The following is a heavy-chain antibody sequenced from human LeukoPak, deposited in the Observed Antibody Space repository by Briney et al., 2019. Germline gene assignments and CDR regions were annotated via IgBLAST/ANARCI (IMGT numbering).Heavy chain of an antibody. J-gene: IGHJ6*03. CDR2: IYYSEST. D-gene: IGHD3-10*01. CDR1: GGSIGSYY. CDR3: ARRRLSSSGSYYNPGRDYYYYYMDV. V-gene: IGHV4-59*12. Sequence: SETLSLTCTVSGGSIGSYYRTWIRQPPGKGLEWIGYIYYSESTNYNPSLKSRVTISVDTSKNQFSLKLGSVTAADTAVYYCARRRLSSSGSYYNPGRDYYYYYMDVWGKGTTVTISS.